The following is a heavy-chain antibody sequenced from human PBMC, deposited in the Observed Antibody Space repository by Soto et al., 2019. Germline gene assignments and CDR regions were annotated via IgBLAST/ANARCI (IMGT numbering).Heavy chain of an antibody. Sequence: ASVKVSCKASGYTFTSYAMHWVRQAPGQRLEWMGWINAGNGNTKYSQKFQGRVTITRDTSASTAYMELSSLRSEDTAVYYCARSGYDSIYYYYYMDGRGKGTTVTVSS. CDR3: ARSGYDSIYYYYYMDG. V-gene: IGHV1-3*01. J-gene: IGHJ6*03. D-gene: IGHD5-12*01. CDR1: GYTFTSYA. CDR2: INAGNGNT.